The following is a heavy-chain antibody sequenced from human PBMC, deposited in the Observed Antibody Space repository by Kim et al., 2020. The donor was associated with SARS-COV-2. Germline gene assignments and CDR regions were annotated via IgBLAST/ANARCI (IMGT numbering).Heavy chain of an antibody. CDR1: GGSISSYY. CDR3: ARGEVDTAMDGGDWFDP. J-gene: IGHJ5*02. V-gene: IGHV4-59*13. Sequence: SETLSLTCTVSGGSISSYYWSWIRQPPGKGLEWIGYIYYSGSTNYNPSLKSRVTISVDTSKNQFSLKLSSVTAADTAVYYCARGEVDTAMDGGDWFDPWGQGTLVTVSS. D-gene: IGHD5-18*01. CDR2: IYYSGST.